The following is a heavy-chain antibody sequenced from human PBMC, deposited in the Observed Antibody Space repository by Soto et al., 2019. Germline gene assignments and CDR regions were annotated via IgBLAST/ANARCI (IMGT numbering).Heavy chain of an antibody. CDR3: ARPIQYYFDTSAQSAWLGP. D-gene: IGHD3-22*01. CDR2: IIPIFSTS. Sequence: GASVKVSCKTSGGTFGSYAISSLRQAPGQGLDWMGRIIPIFSTSNYAEKFQGRITITADESTSSAYMELRSLRSEDTAVYYCARPIQYYFDTSAQSAWLGPWGKRTLVTVGS. J-gene: IGHJ5*02. V-gene: IGHV1-69*13. CDR1: GGTFGSYA.